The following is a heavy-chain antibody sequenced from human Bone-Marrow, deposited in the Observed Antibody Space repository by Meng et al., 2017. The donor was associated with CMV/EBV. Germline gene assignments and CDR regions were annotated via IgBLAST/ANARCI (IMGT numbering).Heavy chain of an antibody. Sequence: ASVKVSCKASGYTFTSYDINWVRQATGQGLEWMGWMNPNSGNTGYAQKFQGRVTITRNTSISTAYMELSSLRSEGTAVYYCARDHQGITGTAGAWGQGTLVPVSS. CDR3: ARDHQGITGTAGA. V-gene: IGHV1-8*03. J-gene: IGHJ5*02. CDR1: GYTFTSYD. CDR2: MNPNSGNT. D-gene: IGHD1-7*01.